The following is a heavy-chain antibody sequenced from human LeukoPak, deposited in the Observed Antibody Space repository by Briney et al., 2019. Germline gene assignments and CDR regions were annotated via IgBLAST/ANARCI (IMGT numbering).Heavy chain of an antibody. Sequence: ASVKVSCKASGYTFTSYGISWVRQARGQGLEWMGWISAYNGNTNYAQKLQGRVTMTTDTSTSTVYMELRSLRSDDTAVYYCARDLDPLRQQLGTDYWGQGTLVTVSS. CDR1: GYTFTSYG. D-gene: IGHD6-13*01. CDR3: ARDLDPLRQQLGTDY. J-gene: IGHJ4*02. CDR2: ISAYNGNT. V-gene: IGHV1-18*01.